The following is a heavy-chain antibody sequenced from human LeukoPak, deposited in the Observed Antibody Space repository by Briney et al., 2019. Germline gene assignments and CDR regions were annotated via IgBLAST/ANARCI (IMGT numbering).Heavy chain of an antibody. Sequence: GGSLRLSCAASGFTFSSYSMNWVRQTPGKGLEWVSSISSSSSYIYYADSVKGRFTISRDNAENSLYLQMNSLRAEDTAVYYCARDDPSPGYSSGWPYFDYWGQGTLVTVSS. J-gene: IGHJ4*02. V-gene: IGHV3-21*01. D-gene: IGHD6-19*01. CDR3: ARDDPSPGYSSGWPYFDY. CDR1: GFTFSSYS. CDR2: ISSSSSYI.